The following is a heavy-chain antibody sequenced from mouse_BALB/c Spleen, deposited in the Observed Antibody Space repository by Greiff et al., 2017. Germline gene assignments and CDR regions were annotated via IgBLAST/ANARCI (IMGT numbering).Heavy chain of an antibody. J-gene: IGHJ2*01. CDR1: GFTFSDFY. D-gene: IGHD1-1*02. CDR3: ARDARVGVFDY. Sequence: EVNVVESGGGLVQPGGSLRLSCATSGFTFSDFYMEWVRQPPGKRLEWIAASRNKANDYTTEYSASVKGRFIVSRDTSQSILYLQMNALRAEDTAIYYCARDARVGVFDYWGQGTTLTVSS. CDR2: SRNKANDYTT. V-gene: IGHV7-1*02.